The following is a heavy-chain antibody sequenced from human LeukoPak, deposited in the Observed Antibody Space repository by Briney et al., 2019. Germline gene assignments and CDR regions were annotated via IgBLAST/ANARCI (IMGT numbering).Heavy chain of an antibody. CDR2: IIPIFGTA. Sequence: SVKVSCKASGGTFSSYAISWVRQAPGQGLEWMGGIIPIFGTANYAQKFQGRVTITADKSTSTAYMELSSLRSEDTAVYYCARDRIAAAENDYWGQGTLVTVSS. V-gene: IGHV1-69*06. CDR3: ARDRIAAAENDY. J-gene: IGHJ4*02. D-gene: IGHD6-13*01. CDR1: GGTFSSYA.